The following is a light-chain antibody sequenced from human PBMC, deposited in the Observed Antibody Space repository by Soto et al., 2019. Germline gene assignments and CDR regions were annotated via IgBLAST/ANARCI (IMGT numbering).Light chain of an antibody. CDR3: PRSGTYPIT. CDR2: DAS. CDR1: QSISNW. Sequence: DIRMTQSTSTLSASVGDRVTITCRASQSISNWLAWYQQKPGKAPKLLIYDASSLESGVPSRFSGSASGTEFTLTISSLQPDDFATYYCPRSGTYPITLGHGTRLEI. V-gene: IGKV1-5*01. J-gene: IGKJ5*01.